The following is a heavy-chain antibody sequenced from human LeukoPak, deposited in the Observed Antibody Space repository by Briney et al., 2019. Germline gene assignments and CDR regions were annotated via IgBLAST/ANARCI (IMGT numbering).Heavy chain of an antibody. CDR1: GYTFTSYY. CDR3: ARGISVTMARGEADY. J-gene: IGHJ4*02. D-gene: IGHD3-10*01. Sequence: ASVKVSCKASGYTFTSYYMHWVRQAPGQGLEWMGIIDPSGGSTSYAQKFQGRVTMTRDTSTSAVHMELSSLRSEDTAVYYCARGISVTMARGEADYWGQGTLVTVSS. V-gene: IGHV1-46*01. CDR2: IDPSGGST.